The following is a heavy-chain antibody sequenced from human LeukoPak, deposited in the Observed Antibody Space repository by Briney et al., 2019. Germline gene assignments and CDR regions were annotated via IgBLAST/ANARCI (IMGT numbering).Heavy chain of an antibody. CDR3: ARALSWTSQSYYYMDV. CDR1: GYTFTNYD. J-gene: IGHJ6*03. CDR2: MNPNSGNT. V-gene: IGHV1-8*01. Sequence: ASVKVSCKASGYTFTNYDINWVRQATGQGLEWMGWMNPNSGNTGYAQNFQGRVTMTKNTSITTAYMELSSLRSEDTAVYYCARALSWTSQSYYYMDVWGKGTTVTVSS. D-gene: IGHD3/OR15-3a*01.